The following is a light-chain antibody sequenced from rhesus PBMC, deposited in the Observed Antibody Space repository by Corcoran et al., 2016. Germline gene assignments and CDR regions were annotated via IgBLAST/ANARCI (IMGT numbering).Light chain of an antibody. CDR2: SAS. J-gene: IGKJ4*01. CDR3: PQYYSFPLT. V-gene: IGKV1-46*01. CDR1: QTFTTS. Sequence: DIQMTQSPSSLSASLGDTVTITCRASQTFTTSLAWYQQKPGRAPNLLIYSASNLQSGVPSRFSGSKSGTDFTLTIHSLQPEDIASYYCPQYYSFPLTFGGGTKVELK.